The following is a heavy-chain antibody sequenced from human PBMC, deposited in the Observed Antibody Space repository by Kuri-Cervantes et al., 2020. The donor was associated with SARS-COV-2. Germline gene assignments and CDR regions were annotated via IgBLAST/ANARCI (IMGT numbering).Heavy chain of an antibody. J-gene: IGHJ2*01. V-gene: IGHV3-13*04. Sequence: GGSLRLSCAASGFTFSSYDMHWVRQATGKGLEWVSAIGTAGDTYYPGSVKGRFTISRENAKNSLYLQMNSLRAGDTAVYYCARDGQYYYDSSGYDSDWYFDLWGRGTLVTVSS. CDR1: GFTFSSYD. CDR3: ARDGQYYYDSSGYDSDWYFDL. CDR2: IGTAGDT. D-gene: IGHD3-22*01.